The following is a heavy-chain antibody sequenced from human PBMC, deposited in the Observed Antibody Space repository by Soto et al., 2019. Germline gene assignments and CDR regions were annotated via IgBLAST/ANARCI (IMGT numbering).Heavy chain of an antibody. CDR3: ARGGELGTYYDFWSGSDYYYYYMDV. Sequence: SETLSLTCAVYGGSFSGYYWSWIRQPPGKGLEWIGEINHSGSTNYNPSLKSRVTISVDTSKNQFSLKLSSVTAADTAVYYCARGGELGTYYDFWSGSDYYYYYMDVWGKGTTVTVSS. CDR1: GGSFSGYY. CDR2: INHSGST. V-gene: IGHV4-34*01. D-gene: IGHD3-3*01. J-gene: IGHJ6*03.